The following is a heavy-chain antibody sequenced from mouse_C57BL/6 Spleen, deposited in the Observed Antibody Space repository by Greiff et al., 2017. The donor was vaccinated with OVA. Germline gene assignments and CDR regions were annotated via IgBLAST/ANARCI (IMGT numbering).Heavy chain of an antibody. CDR3: ARSGYYSNSQAWFAY. D-gene: IGHD2-5*01. V-gene: IGHV1-7*01. Sequence: VQLKESGAELAKPGASVKLSCKASGYTFTSYWMHWVKQRPGQGLEWIGYINPSSGYTKYNQKFKDKATLTADKSSSTAYMQLSSLTCEDSAVYYCARSGYYSNSQAWFAYWGQGTLVTVSA. J-gene: IGHJ3*01. CDR2: INPSSGYT. CDR1: GYTFTSYW.